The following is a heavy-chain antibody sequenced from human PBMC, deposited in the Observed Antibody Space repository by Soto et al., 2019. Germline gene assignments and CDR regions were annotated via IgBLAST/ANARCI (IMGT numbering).Heavy chain of an antibody. V-gene: IGHV4-34*01. J-gene: IGHJ6*02. D-gene: IGHD6-19*01. CDR2: VYHSGGA. CDR3: GAVASSADFYGKDV. Sequence: LSLTCAVYGGSSSSYYWSWIRRPPGKGLEWIGEVYHSGGANYNPSLKSRVTISEDTSKNQFYLKLKSVTAADTAVYYCGAVASSADFYGKDVWGQGNTVTVSS. CDR1: GGSSSSYY.